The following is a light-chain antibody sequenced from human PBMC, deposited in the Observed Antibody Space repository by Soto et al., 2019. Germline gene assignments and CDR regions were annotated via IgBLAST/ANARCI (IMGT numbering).Light chain of an antibody. CDR3: QQYGDSPLT. CDR1: QSVTVNS. J-gene: IGKJ3*01. CDR2: AAS. Sequence: EILLTQSASTLTLSAGEGVTLSCRASQSVTVNSLAWYQQKPGQAPRLLIYAASTRAAAVPDRFTGSGSGTDFALTISRLEPEDFGVYYCQQYGDSPLTSGPGTKVDI. V-gene: IGKV3-20*01.